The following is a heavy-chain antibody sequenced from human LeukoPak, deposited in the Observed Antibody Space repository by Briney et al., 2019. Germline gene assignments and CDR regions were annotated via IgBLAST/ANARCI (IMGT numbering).Heavy chain of an antibody. Sequence: GASVKVSCKASGYTFTSYGISWVRQAPGQGLEWMGWINPKNGGTNYAQNFQGRVTMTRDTSINTAYMELSRLRSDDTAVYYCARSPPAEMATTGVDYWGQGTLVTVSS. CDR2: INPKNGGT. CDR3: ARSPPAEMATTGVDY. D-gene: IGHD5-24*01. CDR1: GYTFTSYG. J-gene: IGHJ4*02. V-gene: IGHV1-2*02.